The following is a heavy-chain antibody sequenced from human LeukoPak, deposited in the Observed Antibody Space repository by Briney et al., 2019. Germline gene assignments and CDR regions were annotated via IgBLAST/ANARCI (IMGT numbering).Heavy chain of an antibody. CDR1: GYSISSSNW. Sequence: SDTLSRTCAGSGYSISSSNWWGWIRQPPGKGLEWIGDIYYSGSIYYNPSLKSRDTMSVDTSKNQFPLKLSSVTAVDTAVYYCAIRTCGGDCLDYWGQGTLVTVSS. CDR3: AIRTCGGDCLDY. D-gene: IGHD2-21*02. V-gene: IGHV4-28*05. CDR2: IYYSGSI. J-gene: IGHJ4*02.